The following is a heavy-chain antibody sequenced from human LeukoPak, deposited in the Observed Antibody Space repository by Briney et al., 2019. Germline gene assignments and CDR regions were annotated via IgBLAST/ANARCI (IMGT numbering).Heavy chain of an antibody. CDR3: ANYGDYQYCDY. D-gene: IGHD4-17*01. CDR2: ISYERTNK. V-gene: IGHV3-30*18. J-gene: IGHJ4*02. CDR1: GFTFINYG. Sequence: GGSLRLSCAASGFTFINYGMHWVRQAPGKGLEWVAVISYERTNKYYADSVKGRFTISRDNSKNTLYLQMNSLKTDDTAVYYCANYGDYQYCDYWGQGTAVTV.